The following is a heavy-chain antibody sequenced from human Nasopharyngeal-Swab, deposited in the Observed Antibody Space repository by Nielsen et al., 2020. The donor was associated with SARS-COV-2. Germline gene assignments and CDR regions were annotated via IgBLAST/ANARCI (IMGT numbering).Heavy chain of an antibody. V-gene: IGHV3-9*01. J-gene: IGHJ4*02. CDR3: ARGTADYSNPSFDY. Sequence: GGSLRLSCAASGFTFDDYTMHWVRQPPGEGLEWVSGINWNSGRKGYADSVKGRFTISRDNAENSLYLLMNSLRSEDTALYYCARGTADYSNPSFDYWGQGTLVTVPS. CDR1: GFTFDDYT. D-gene: IGHD4-11*01. CDR2: INWNSGRK.